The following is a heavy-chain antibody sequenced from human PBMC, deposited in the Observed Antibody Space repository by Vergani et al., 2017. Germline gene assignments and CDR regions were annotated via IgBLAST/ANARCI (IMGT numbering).Heavy chain of an antibody. CDR1: GFTFRKYW. V-gene: IGHV3-7*01. D-gene: IGHD3-16*02. J-gene: IGHJ6*03. CDR3: ASPTQMDSKVSRYYTDV. Sequence: EVQLVESGGGVVQPGGSLRLSCEASGFTFRKYWMTWVRQAPGKGLEWVANIKEDGSEKYYVDSVKGRFTISRDNAKNSMYLPMNSLRAEDTAVDYCASPTQMDSKVSRYYTDVWGKGTTVTVSS. CDR2: IKEDGSEK.